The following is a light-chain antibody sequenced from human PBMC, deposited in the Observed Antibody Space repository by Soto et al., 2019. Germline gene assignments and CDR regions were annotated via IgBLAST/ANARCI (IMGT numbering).Light chain of an antibody. CDR3: QQRRNWPLT. Sequence: EVVLTQSPATLSSSPGESVTLSCRASQNIDTYLAWYQQRPGHAPRLLIYDASYRAVGIPSRFSGSGSGTDFTLTISSLEPADFAIYHCQQRRNWPLTFGGGTKVEI. V-gene: IGKV3-11*01. J-gene: IGKJ4*01. CDR1: QNIDTY. CDR2: DAS.